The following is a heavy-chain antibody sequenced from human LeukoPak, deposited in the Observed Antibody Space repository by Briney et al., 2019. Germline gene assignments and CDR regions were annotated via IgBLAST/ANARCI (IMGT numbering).Heavy chain of an antibody. CDR1: GFTFSSYA. D-gene: IGHD2-15*01. CDR2: ISGSGGST. J-gene: IGHJ4*02. Sequence: GGSLRLSCAASGFTFSSYAMSWVRQAPGKGLEWVSAISGSGGSTYYADSVKGRFTISRDNSKKTLYLQMNSLRAEDTAVYYCAKDRHKWYAFDYWGQGTLVTVSS. V-gene: IGHV3-23*01. CDR3: AKDRHKWYAFDY.